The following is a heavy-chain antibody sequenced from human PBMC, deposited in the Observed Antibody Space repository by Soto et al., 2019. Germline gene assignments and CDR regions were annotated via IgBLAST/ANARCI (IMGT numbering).Heavy chain of an antibody. Sequence: GASVKVSCKTSGYTFTSYDFYWVRQAPGQGLEWMGWMNPNNGNTYYAQKFQGRVTMTRNTSMSTAFMELSSLRSEDTAVYYCVCGYYGSGSYYNPFPYWGQGTLVTVSS. V-gene: IGHV1-8*01. D-gene: IGHD3-10*01. J-gene: IGHJ4*02. CDR3: VCGYYGSGSYYNPFPY. CDR1: GYTFTSYD. CDR2: MNPNNGNT.